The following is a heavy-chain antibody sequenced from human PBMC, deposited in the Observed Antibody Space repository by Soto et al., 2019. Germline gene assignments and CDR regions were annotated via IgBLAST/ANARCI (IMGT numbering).Heavy chain of an antibody. CDR1: GGSISTGGYY. J-gene: IGHJ3*02. CDR3: ATVRWELNDAFAI. CDR2: IYHSGMT. D-gene: IGHD1-26*01. Sequence: QVQLQESGPGLVKPSQTLSLTCTVSGGSISTGGYYWSWIRQHPGRGLEWIGYIYHSGMTFSNPSLQSRVAISIDTSKNKCSLKLSSVTAADTAVYYCATVRWELNDAFAIWGKGTMVSVSS. V-gene: IGHV4-31*03.